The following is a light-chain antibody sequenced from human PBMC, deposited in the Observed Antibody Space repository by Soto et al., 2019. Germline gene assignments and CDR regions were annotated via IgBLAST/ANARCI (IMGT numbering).Light chain of an antibody. J-gene: IGKJ1*01. CDR2: AAS. CDR3: LQDYNYPWT. V-gene: IGKV1-6*01. CDR1: QGIRND. Sequence: AIQMTQSPSSLSASVGDRVTITCRASQGIRNDLGWYQQKPGKAPKLLIYAASRLQSGVPSRFSGSGSGTDFTLTMSCLQPEDFATYYCLQDYNYPWTFGQGTKVEIK.